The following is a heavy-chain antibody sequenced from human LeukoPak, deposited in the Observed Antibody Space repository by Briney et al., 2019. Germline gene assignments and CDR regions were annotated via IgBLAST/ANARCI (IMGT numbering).Heavy chain of an antibody. CDR2: INHSGST. D-gene: IGHD3-10*01. CDR1: GGSFSGYY. J-gene: IGHJ6*02. Sequence: PSETLSLTCAVYGGSFSGYYWSWIRQPPGKGLEWIGEINHSGSTNYNPSLKSRVTVSVDTSKNQFSLKLSSVTAADTAVYYCARDTTMVRGGGMDVWGQGTTVTVSS. CDR3: ARDTTMVRGGGMDV. V-gene: IGHV4-34*01.